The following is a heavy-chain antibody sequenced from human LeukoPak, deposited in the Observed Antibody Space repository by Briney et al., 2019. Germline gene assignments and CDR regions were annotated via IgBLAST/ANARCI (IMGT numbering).Heavy chain of an antibody. CDR1: GGSISSYY. CDR3: ARGGGSSGSYSRFDP. CDR2: IYTSGST. J-gene: IGHJ5*02. Sequence: SETLSLTCSVSGGSISSYYWSWIRQPAGKGLEWIGRIYTSGSTTYNPSLKSRVTMSVDTSKNQFSLKLSSVTAAETAVYYCARGGGSSGSYSRFDPWGQGTLVTVSS. D-gene: IGHD1-26*01. V-gene: IGHV4-4*07.